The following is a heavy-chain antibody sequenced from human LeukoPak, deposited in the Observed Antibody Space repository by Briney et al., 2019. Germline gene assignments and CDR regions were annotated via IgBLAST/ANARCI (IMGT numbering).Heavy chain of an antibody. V-gene: IGHV1-8*01. CDR2: MNPNSGNT. D-gene: IGHD4-17*01. J-gene: IGHJ4*02. CDR3: ARGATVTTTFDY. CDR1: GYTFTSYD. Sequence: ASVKVSCKASGYTFTSYDINWVRQANGQGIEWMGWMNPNSGNTGYAQKFQGRVTINRNTYISKAYMELSSLRSEDTAVYYCARGATVTTTFDYWGQGTLVTVSS.